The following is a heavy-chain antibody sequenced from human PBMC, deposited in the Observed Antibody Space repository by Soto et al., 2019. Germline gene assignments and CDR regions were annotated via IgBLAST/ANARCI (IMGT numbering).Heavy chain of an antibody. CDR1: GFTFSSYW. D-gene: IGHD3-10*01. CDR3: ARDGTYYYGSGSYYLHYYYGMDV. J-gene: IGHJ6*04. V-gene: IGHV3-7*05. CDR2: IKQDGSEK. Sequence: PGGSLRLSCAASGFTFSSYWMSWVRQAPGKGLEWVANIKQDGSEKYYVDSVKGRFTISRDNAKNSLYLQMNSLRAEDTAVYYCARDGTYYYGSGSYYLHYYYGMDVWGKGTTVTVSS.